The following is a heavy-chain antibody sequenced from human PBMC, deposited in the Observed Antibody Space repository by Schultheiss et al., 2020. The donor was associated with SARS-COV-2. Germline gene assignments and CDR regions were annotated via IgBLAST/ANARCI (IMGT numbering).Heavy chain of an antibody. D-gene: IGHD2-2*02. CDR1: GGSISSGGYY. CDR3: ARTLVVPAAILYAFDI. Sequence: SETLSLTCTVSGGSISSGGYYWSWIRQHPGKGLEWIGYIYYSGSTYYNPSLKSRVTISVDTSKNQFSLKLSSVTAADTAVYYCARTLVVPAAILYAFDIWGQGTMVTVSS. CDR2: IYYSGST. J-gene: IGHJ3*02. V-gene: IGHV4-31*03.